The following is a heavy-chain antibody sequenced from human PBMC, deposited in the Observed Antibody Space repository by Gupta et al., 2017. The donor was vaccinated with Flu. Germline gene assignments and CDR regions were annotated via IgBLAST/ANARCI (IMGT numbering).Heavy chain of an antibody. Sequence: QVQLVESGGGVVQPGRSLRLSCAASGFTFGTYGIHWVRQAPGKGLAWVAFIWYDGSNKDYADSVKGRFTISRDNSKNTLFLQMNSLRAEDTAVYYCARDFYGDYERLDYWGQGTLVTGSS. CDR2: IWYDGSNK. V-gene: IGHV3-33*01. D-gene: IGHD4-17*01. CDR3: ARDFYGDYERLDY. J-gene: IGHJ4*02. CDR1: GFTFGTYG.